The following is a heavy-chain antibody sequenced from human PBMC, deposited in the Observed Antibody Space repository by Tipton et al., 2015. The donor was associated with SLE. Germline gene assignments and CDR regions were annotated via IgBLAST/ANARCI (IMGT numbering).Heavy chain of an antibody. CDR2: IHYTGNT. CDR1: GGSISSSRFY. CDR3: ARQEYGYYYGMDV. Sequence: TLSLTCTVSGGSISSSRFYWGWIRQPPGTGLEWIGNIHYTGNTYYNPSLKSRVTISVETSKNQFSLKLSSVTAADTAVYYCARQEYGYYYGMDVWGQGTTVTVSS. V-gene: IGHV4-39*01. J-gene: IGHJ6*02. D-gene: IGHD6-6*01.